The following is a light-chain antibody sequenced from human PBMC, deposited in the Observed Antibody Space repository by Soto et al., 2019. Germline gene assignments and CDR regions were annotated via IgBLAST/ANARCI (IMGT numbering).Light chain of an antibody. CDR3: SSYTTSGTYV. V-gene: IGLV2-14*01. CDR1: SSDVGTYKY. CDR2: DVS. Sequence: SVLTQPAYVYGSPGQSITITYTGTSSDVGTYKYVSWYQQHPGKAPKLMIYDVSNRPSGVSNRFSGSKSGNTASLTISGLQAEDETDYYCSSYTTSGTYVCGTGTKVTVL. J-gene: IGLJ1*01.